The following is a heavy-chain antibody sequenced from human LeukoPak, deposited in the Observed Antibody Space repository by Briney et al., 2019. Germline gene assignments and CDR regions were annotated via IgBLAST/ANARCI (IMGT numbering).Heavy chain of an antibody. CDR2: VSSTGGDK. J-gene: IGHJ4*02. V-gene: IGHV3-11*01. D-gene: IGHD3-10*01. CDR1: GVTFEDYY. CDR3: ARGENGSFDY. Sequence: PGGSLRLSCRGSGVTFEDYYLSWIRQAPGKGLEWISYVSSTGGDKFYADPVKGRFTISRDNARNSVYMEMNDLMAEDTAFYNCARGENGSFDYLGQGTLVIVSS.